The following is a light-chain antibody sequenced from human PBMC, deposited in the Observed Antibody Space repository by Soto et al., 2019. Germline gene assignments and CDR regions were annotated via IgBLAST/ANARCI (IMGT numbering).Light chain of an antibody. Sequence: QSVLTQPPSASGSPGQSVTISCNGTSSDVGGYNYVSWYQQHPGKAPKLMISEVSKRPSGVPDRFSGSKSGNTASLTVSGLQAEDEADYYCSSFAGNNNLVFGGGTKVTVL. CDR1: SSDVGGYNY. J-gene: IGLJ2*01. CDR3: SSFAGNNNLV. CDR2: EVS. V-gene: IGLV2-8*01.